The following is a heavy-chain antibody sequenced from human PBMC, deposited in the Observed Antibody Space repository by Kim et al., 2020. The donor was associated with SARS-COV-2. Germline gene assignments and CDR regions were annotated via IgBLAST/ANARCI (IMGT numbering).Heavy chain of an antibody. J-gene: IGHJ4*01. Sequence: GGSLRLSCAVSGCIFSDHYMSWIRQAPVKGLEYVSFISGSSRHTNYADSVKSRFTISRDNTLNSLYLQMNTLRAEDAAVYYCAIYNASAASFDYWGHGTLVTVSS. CDR1: GCIFSDHY. CDR2: ISGSSRHT. CDR3: AIYNASAASFDY. D-gene: IGHD3-16*01. V-gene: IGHV3-11*03.